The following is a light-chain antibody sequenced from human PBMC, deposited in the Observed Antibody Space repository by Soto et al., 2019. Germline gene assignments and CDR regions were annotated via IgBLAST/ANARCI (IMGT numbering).Light chain of an antibody. J-gene: IGKJ5*01. CDR1: QSVRSSY. CDR3: QQHGISHIT. Sequence: IVLTPSPDTLSLSPREGDMVCCRASQSVRSSYLAWYQQTPGQTPRLLIYAASSRATGIPDRFSGSGSGTDFTLTISRLEPEDFAVYYCQQHGISHITFGQGTRLEI. V-gene: IGKV3-20*01. CDR2: AAS.